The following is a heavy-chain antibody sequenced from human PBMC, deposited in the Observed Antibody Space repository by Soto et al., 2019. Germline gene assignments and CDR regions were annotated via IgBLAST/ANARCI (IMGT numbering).Heavy chain of an antibody. CDR3: AREAVGATDWFDP. D-gene: IGHD1-26*01. CDR1: GFTFSSYA. V-gene: IGHV3-30-3*01. Sequence: SLRLSCAASGFTFSSYAMHWVRQAPGKGLEWVAVISYDGSNKYYADSVKGRFTISRDNSKNTLYLQMNSLRAEDTAVYYCAREAVGATDWFDPWGQGTLVTVSS. CDR2: ISYDGSNK. J-gene: IGHJ5*02.